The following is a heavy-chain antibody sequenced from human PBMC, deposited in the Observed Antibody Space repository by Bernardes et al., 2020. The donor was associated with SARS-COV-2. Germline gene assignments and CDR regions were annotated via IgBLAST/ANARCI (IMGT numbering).Heavy chain of an antibody. CDR1: DDSINTYY. D-gene: IGHD4-4*01. CDR3: ARGLRTVSSRAPYNWFDP. J-gene: IGHJ5*02. V-gene: IGHV4-59*08. Sequence: SETLSLTCTISDDSINTYYWNWLRQAPGKGLEWIGYVYRSVHTKYNSSLASRVTISVDTSKNQFFLHLSSVTAADTAMYYCARGLRTVSSRAPYNWFDPWGQGTLVTVSS. CDR2: VYRSVHT.